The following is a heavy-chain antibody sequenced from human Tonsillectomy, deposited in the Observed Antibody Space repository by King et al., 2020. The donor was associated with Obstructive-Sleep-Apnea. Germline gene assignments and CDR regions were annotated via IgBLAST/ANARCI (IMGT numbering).Heavy chain of an antibody. D-gene: IGHD3-16*02. J-gene: IGHJ6*02. Sequence: VQLVESGGGLVKPGGSLRLSCAASGFTFSNAWMSWVRQAPGKGLEWVGRIKSKTDGGTTDYAAPVKGRFTISRDDSKNTLYLQMNSLKTEDTAVYYCTTATGAMITFGGVIVRSSYGMDVWGQGTTVTVSS. CDR1: GFTFSNAW. CDR3: TTATGAMITFGGVIVRSSYGMDV. V-gene: IGHV3-15*01. CDR2: IKSKTDGGTT.